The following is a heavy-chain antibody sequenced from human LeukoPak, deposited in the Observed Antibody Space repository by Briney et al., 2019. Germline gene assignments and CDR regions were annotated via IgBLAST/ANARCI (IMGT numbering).Heavy chain of an antibody. CDR3: ARIIGGGSYWALTGPFDY. Sequence: SETLSLTCTVSGGSISSSSYYWGWIRQPPGKGLEWIGSIYYTGNTYYNPSLKSRVTISVDTSKNHFSLNLSSVTAADTAVYFCARIIGGGSYWALTGPFDYWGQGTLVTVSS. CDR2: IYYTGNT. J-gene: IGHJ4*02. D-gene: IGHD1-26*01. CDR1: GGSISSSSYY. V-gene: IGHV4-39*07.